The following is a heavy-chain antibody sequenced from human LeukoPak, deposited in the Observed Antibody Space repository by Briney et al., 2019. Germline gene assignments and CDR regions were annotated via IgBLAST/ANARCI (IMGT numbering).Heavy chain of an antibody. V-gene: IGHV1-46*01. CDR2: INPSGGST. D-gene: IGHD2-2*01. CDR1: GYTFTSYY. CDR3: AREGMEYQLDY. J-gene: IGHJ4*02. Sequence: ASVKVSCKASGYTFTSYYMHWARPAPGQGHEWMGIINPSGGSTSYAQKFQGRVTMTRDTSTSTVYMELSSLRSEDTAVYYCAREGMEYQLDYWGQGTLVTVSS.